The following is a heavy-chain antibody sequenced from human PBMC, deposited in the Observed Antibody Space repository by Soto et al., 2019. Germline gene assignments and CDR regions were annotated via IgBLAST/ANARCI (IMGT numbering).Heavy chain of an antibody. Sequence: GGSLRLSCAASGFTFSNYAMSWVRQAPGKGLEWVSGISGSGGSAYYADSVKGRFTIPRDNSKNTVYLQMNSLRAEDTALYYCAAYGPRSGYYILWAFYFRAQRTMVIVSS. CDR3: AAYGPRSGYYILWAFYF. CDR1: GFTFSNYA. J-gene: IGHJ3*01. D-gene: IGHD3-3*01. V-gene: IGHV3-23*01. CDR2: ISGSGGSA.